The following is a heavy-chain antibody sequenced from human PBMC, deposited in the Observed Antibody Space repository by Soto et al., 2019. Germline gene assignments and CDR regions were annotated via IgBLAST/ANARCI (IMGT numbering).Heavy chain of an antibody. V-gene: IGHV1-46*01. CDR3: ARSRYCSGGSCYFDY. CDR1: GYTFTSYY. CDR2: INPSGGST. J-gene: IGHJ4*02. Sequence: QVQLVQSGAEVKKPGASVKVSCKASGYTFTSYYMHWVRQAPGQGLEWMGIINPSGGSTSYAQKFQGRVNMTRDTSTSTVYMELSSLRSEDTAVYYCARSRYCSGGSCYFDYWGQGTLVTVSS. D-gene: IGHD2-15*01.